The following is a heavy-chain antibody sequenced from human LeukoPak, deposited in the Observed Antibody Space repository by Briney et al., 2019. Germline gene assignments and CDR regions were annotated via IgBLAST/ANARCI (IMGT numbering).Heavy chain of an antibody. CDR3: ARVVATYYYYYMDV. J-gene: IGHJ6*03. CDR1: GGSISSYY. CDR2: IYTSGST. D-gene: IGHD5-12*01. Sequence: PSETLSLTCTVSGGSISSYYWSWIRQPPGKGLEWIGYIYTSGSTNYNPSLKSRVTISVDTSKNQFSLKLSSATAAGTAVYYCARVVATYYYYYMDVWGKGTTVTVSS. V-gene: IGHV4-4*09.